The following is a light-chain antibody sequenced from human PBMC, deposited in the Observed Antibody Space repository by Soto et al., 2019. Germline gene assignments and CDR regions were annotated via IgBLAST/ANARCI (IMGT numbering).Light chain of an antibody. CDR2: GAS. J-gene: IGKJ1*01. CDR1: QSINNNY. V-gene: IGKV3-20*01. CDR3: QQYGGSPRT. Sequence: EILLTQSPGTLSLSPGERATLSCRASQSINNNYLAWYQQKRGQAPRLLIYGASSRAPGIPDRFSGSGFGTDFTLTITRLEPEDFAVYYCQQYGGSPRTFGQGTKVEIK.